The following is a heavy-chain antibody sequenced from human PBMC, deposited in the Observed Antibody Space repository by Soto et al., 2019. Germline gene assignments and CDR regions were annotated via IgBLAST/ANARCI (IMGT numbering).Heavy chain of an antibody. V-gene: IGHV1-69*13. CDR1: GGTFGNYP. CDR2: IIPIFGAA. Sequence: SVKVSCKXSGGTFGNYPISWVRQAPGQGLEWMGGIIPIFGAANYAQKFQGRGTITADESTTTAYMELSSLRSDDTAVYYCARSRLAARPDFSGDILTYYLYGLDVWGQGTTVTVSS. J-gene: IGHJ6*02. D-gene: IGHD6-6*01. CDR3: ARSRLAARPDFSGDILTYYLYGLDV.